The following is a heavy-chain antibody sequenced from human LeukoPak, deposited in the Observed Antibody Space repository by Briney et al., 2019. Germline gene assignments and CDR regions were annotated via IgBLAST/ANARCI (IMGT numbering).Heavy chain of an antibody. CDR2: ISSSSYI. Sequence: KPGGSLRLSCAASGFTFSSYSMNWVRQAPGKGLEWVSSISSSSYIYYADSVKGRFTISRDNAKNSLYLQMNSLRAEDTAVYYCARVNYYGSGSYYKAPYYYGMDVWGKGTTVTVSS. CDR1: GFTFSSYS. J-gene: IGHJ6*04. CDR3: ARVNYYGSGSYYKAPYYYGMDV. D-gene: IGHD3-10*01. V-gene: IGHV3-21*01.